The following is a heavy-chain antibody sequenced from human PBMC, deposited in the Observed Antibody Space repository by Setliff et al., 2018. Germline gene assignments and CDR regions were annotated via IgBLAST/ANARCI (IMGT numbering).Heavy chain of an antibody. CDR3: ASLSRSYYDASGNFSNPFDI. CDR1: GFTFSSYA. V-gene: IGHV3-23*01. Sequence: GGSLRLSCVVSGFTFSSYAMSWVRQAPGKGLEWVSTITGSAARTYYADSVKGRFTISRDNSKSILYLQMNSQRAEDTAVYYCASLSRSYYDASGNFSNPFDIWGQGTVVTVSS. D-gene: IGHD3-22*01. J-gene: IGHJ3*02. CDR2: ITGSAART.